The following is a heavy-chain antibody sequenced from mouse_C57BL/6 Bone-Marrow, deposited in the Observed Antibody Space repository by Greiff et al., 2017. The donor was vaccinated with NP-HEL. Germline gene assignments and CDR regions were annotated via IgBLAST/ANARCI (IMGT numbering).Heavy chain of an antibody. Sequence: QVQLKQPGAELVMPGASVKLSCKASGYTFTSYWMHWVKQRPGQGLEWIGEIDPSDSYTNYNQKFKGKSTLTVDKSSSTAYMQLSSLTSEDSAVYYCAFGDGYYGYWGQGTTLTVSS. CDR3: AFGDGYYGY. CDR1: GYTFTSYW. CDR2: IDPSDSYT. V-gene: IGHV1-69*01. J-gene: IGHJ2*01. D-gene: IGHD2-3*01.